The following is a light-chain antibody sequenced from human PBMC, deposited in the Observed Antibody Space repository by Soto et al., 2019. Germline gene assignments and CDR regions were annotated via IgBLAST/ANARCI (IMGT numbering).Light chain of an antibody. CDR3: QQYGTSPRT. CDR1: QSVSSY. CDR2: DAS. J-gene: IGKJ1*01. V-gene: IGKV3-20*01. Sequence: IVLTQSPVTLSLSPGERATLSCRASQSVSSYLAWYQQKPGQAPRLLIYDASNRATGIPARFSGSGSGTDFTLTISRLEPEDFAVYFCQQYGTSPRTFGQGTKVDIK.